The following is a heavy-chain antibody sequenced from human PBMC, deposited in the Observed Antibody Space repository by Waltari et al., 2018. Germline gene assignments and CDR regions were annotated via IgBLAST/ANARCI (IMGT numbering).Heavy chain of an antibody. CDR1: GITFSRYW. J-gene: IGHJ4*02. V-gene: IGHV3-74*01. CDR3: ATCYYYDSSGNYYVSDY. CDR2: INRDGSST. Sequence: EVQLVESGGGLVQPGGSLRLSCAASGITFSRYWMHWVRPAPGKGLVWVSRINRDGSSTSYADSVKGRFTISRDNAKNTLYLQMNSLRAEDTAVYYCATCYYYDSSGNYYVSDYWGQGTLVTVSS. D-gene: IGHD3-22*01.